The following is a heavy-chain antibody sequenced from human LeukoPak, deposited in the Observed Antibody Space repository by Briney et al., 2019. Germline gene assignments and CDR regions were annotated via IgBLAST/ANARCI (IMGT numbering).Heavy chain of an antibody. CDR1: GFTFSSYW. CDR2: INSDGSST. D-gene: IGHD3-10*01. J-gene: IGHJ6*02. V-gene: IGHV3-74*01. Sequence: GGSLRLSCAASGFTFSSYWMHWVRQAPGKGLAWVSRINSDGSSTSYADSVKGRFTISRDNAKNTLYLQMNSLRAEDTAVYYCASMDYYYYGMDVWGQGTTVTVSS. CDR3: ASMDYYYYGMDV.